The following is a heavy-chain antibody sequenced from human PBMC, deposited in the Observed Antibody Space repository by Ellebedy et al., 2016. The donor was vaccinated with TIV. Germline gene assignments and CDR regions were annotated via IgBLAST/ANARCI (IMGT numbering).Heavy chain of an antibody. J-gene: IGHJ4*02. V-gene: IGHV4-39*07. Sequence: MPGGSLRLSCTVSGGSINTTTSRWGWIRQPQGKGLEGLGRIFFSGATSYTPSLKSRVTMSLHTSKNQFSLTLTSVTASDTAVYFCARVVGSTPDYWGQGTLVTVSS. CDR2: IFFSGAT. CDR1: GGSINTTTSR. CDR3: ARVVGSTPDY. D-gene: IGHD1-26*01.